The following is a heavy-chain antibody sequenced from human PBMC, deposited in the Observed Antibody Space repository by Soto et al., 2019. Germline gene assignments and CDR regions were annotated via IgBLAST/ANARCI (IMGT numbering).Heavy chain of an antibody. J-gene: IGHJ4*02. CDR2: IYYSGST. CDR3: ARGPIGELLFDY. CDR1: GGSISSYY. V-gene: IGHV4-59*01. Sequence: PSETLSLTCTVSGGSISSYYWSWIRQPPGKGLEWIGYIYYSGSTNYNPSLKSRVTISVDTSKNQFSLKLSSVTAADTAVYYCARGPIGELLFDYWGQGTLVTVSS. D-gene: IGHD3-10*01.